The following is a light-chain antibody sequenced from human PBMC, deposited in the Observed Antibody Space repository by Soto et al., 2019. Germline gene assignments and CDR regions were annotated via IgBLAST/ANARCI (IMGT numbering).Light chain of an antibody. V-gene: IGKV1-39*01. Sequence: IQLTQSPSSLSESAGDRVTITCRASQGISTYLNWYQQKPGKAPKLLIYAASSLQSGVPSRFSGSGSGTDFTLTISSLQPEDFATYYCQQSYSTPHTFGQGTKVDI. J-gene: IGKJ1*01. CDR1: QGISTY. CDR2: AAS. CDR3: QQSYSTPHT.